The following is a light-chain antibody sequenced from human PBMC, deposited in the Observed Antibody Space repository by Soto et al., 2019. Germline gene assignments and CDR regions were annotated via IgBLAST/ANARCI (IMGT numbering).Light chain of an antibody. CDR1: SSNIGSNT. CDR3: AAWDYSLHVYF. Sequence: QSVLTQPPSASGTPGQKVTISCSGSSSNIGSNTVTWYQHLPGTAPKLLIYSNNQRSSGVPGRFSGSKSGTSASLAITGGQSEDWADYYCAAWDYSLHVYFFGTGTKLTVL. V-gene: IGLV1-44*01. CDR2: SNN. J-gene: IGLJ1*01.